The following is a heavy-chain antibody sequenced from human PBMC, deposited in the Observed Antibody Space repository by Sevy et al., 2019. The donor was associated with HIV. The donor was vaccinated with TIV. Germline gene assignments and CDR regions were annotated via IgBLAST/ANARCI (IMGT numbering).Heavy chain of an antibody. J-gene: IGHJ5*02. Sequence: ASVKVSCKASGYTFTSYGISWVRQAPGQGLEWMGWISAYNGNTNYAQKLQGRVTMTTDTSTSTAYMELRSLRSDETAVYYCAGGPRFLPAADMRGCSNGVCYKGWWFDPWGQGTLVTVSS. CDR3: AGGPRFLPAADMRGCSNGVCYKGWWFDP. CDR1: GYTFTSYG. D-gene: IGHD2-8*01. CDR2: ISAYNGNT. V-gene: IGHV1-18*01.